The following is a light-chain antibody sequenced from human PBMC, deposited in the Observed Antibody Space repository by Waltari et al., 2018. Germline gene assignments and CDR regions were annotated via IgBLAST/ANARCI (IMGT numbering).Light chain of an antibody. CDR3: GTWDSSLSAHI. CDR1: SSNIGGYY. Sequence: QSVLTQPPSVSGDPGQRVTISCTGSSSNIGGYYVYWYQQFPGTAPKLLIYDNDKRPSWISDRFTGSKSGTSASLTITGLQPGEETDYYCGTWDSSLSAHIFGAGTRLTVL. J-gene: IGLJ1*01. CDR2: DND. V-gene: IGLV1-51*01.